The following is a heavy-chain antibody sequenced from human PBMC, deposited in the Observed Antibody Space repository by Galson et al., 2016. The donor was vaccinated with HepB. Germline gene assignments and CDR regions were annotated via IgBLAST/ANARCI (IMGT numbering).Heavy chain of an antibody. V-gene: IGHV3-33*08. J-gene: IGHJ4*02. CDR2: MWSDGNTE. CDR1: GITFDTHG. D-gene: IGHD2-8*01. Sequence: SLRLSCADSGITFDTHGVHWVRQAPGKGLEWLALMWSDGNTEYYADSVKGRFTISRDNSKRTVFLQMNSLRAEDTAVYYCASGWCDADRCHEPKYWGLGTLVTVSS. CDR3: ASGWCDADRCHEPKY.